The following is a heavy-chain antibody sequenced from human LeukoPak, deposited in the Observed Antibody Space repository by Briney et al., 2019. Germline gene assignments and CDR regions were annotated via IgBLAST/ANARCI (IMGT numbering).Heavy chain of an antibody. V-gene: IGHV4-31*03. Sequence: SETLSLTCTVSGGSISSGGYYWSWIRQHPGKGLEWIGYIYYSGSTYHNPSLKSRVTISVDTSKNQFSLKLSSVTAADTAVYYCARVSGDYYDSSGYRNFDYWGQGTLVTVSS. CDR2: IYYSGST. D-gene: IGHD3-22*01. CDR1: GGSISSGGYY. J-gene: IGHJ4*02. CDR3: ARVSGDYYDSSGYRNFDY.